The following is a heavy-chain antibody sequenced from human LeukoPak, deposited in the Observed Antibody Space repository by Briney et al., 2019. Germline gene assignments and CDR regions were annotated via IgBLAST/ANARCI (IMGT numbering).Heavy chain of an antibody. CDR3: AKDSRKLGPGGAFDI. D-gene: IGHD7-27*01. V-gene: IGHV3-23*01. J-gene: IGHJ3*02. Sequence: HPGGSLRLSCAASGFTFSSYAMSWVRQAPGNGLEWGSAISGSGGSTYYADSVKGRFTISRDNSKNTLYLQMNSLRAEDTAVYYCAKDSRKLGPGGAFDIWGQGTMVTVSS. CDR2: ISGSGGST. CDR1: GFTFSSYA.